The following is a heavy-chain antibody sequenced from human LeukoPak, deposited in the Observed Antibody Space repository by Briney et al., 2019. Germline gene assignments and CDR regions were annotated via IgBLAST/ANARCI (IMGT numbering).Heavy chain of an antibody. V-gene: IGHV3-21*01. CDR3: ARYTVGINWFDP. D-gene: IGHD1-26*01. Sequence: GGSLRLSCAASGFTFSSYAMSWVRQAPGKGLEWVSSISSSSSYIYYADSVKGRFTISRDNAKNSLYLQMNSLRAEDTAVYYCARYTVGINWFDPWGQGTLVTVSS. J-gene: IGHJ5*02. CDR1: GFTFSSYA. CDR2: ISSSSSYI.